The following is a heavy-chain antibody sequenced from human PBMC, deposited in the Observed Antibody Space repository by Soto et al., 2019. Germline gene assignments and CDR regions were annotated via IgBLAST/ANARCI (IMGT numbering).Heavy chain of an antibody. J-gene: IGHJ6*02. Sequence: QVQLQESGPGLVKPSETMSLTCTISGDSINHYFWNWIRQTPGKGLEWIGYISYSGSTSYNPSLQSRVTISSDTSKNHFSLKLSSVTAADTCVYYCARARQRDTGRGLDVWGQGTTVTVSS. CDR1: GDSINHYF. V-gene: IGHV4-59*01. CDR3: ARARQRDTGRGLDV. CDR2: ISYSGST. D-gene: IGHD5-18*01.